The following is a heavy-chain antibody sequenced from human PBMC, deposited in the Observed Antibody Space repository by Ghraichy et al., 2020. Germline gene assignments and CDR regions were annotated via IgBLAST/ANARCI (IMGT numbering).Heavy chain of an antibody. CDR3: VSLDQEGYYGSGTYFGY. V-gene: IGHV3-7*01. CDR1: GFTFSNYW. CDR2: IKQDGSAK. D-gene: IGHD3-10*01. Sequence: GALNISCAASGFTFSNYWMSWVRQAPGKGLEWVANIKQDGSAKYDVDSVKGRLTISRDNTKNSLYLQMNSLRVEDTAVYYCVSLDQEGYYGSGTYFGYWGQGTLVTVSS. J-gene: IGHJ4*02.